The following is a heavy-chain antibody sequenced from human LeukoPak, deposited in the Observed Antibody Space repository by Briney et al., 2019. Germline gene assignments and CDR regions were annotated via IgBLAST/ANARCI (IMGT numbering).Heavy chain of an antibody. V-gene: IGHV1-8*02. J-gene: IGHJ6*03. CDR2: MNPNSGNT. D-gene: IGHD3-22*01. CDR3: ARGPYYDSSGYKYYYMDV. Sequence: ASVKVSCKASGYTFTSYDINWVRQATGQGLEWMGWMNPNSGNTGYAQKFQGRVTMTRDTSISTAYMELSSLKSEDTAVYYCARGPYYDSSGYKYYYMDVWGKGTTVTISS. CDR1: GYTFTSYD.